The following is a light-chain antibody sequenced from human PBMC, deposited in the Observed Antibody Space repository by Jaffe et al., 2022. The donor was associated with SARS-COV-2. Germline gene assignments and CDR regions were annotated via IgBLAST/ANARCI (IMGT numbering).Light chain of an antibody. CDR2: GAS. V-gene: IGKV1-39*01. Sequence: DIQMTQSPSSLSASVGDTVTVTCRASQSISRHLNWYQQKPGEAPKVLIYGASTLQYGVPSRFSGSGSGTDFTLTISFLQPEDFATYYCQQNYDVTRTFGRGTTVEVK. CDR3: QQNYDVTRT. CDR1: QSISRH. J-gene: IGKJ1*01.